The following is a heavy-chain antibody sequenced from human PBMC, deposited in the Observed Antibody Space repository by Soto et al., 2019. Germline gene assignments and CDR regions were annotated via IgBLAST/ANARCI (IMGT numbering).Heavy chain of an antibody. D-gene: IGHD3-3*01. CDR1: GFTFSSYA. Sequence: GGSLRLSCAASGFTFSSYAMSWVRQAPGKGLEWVSSISSSSGNTYYADSVKGRFTISRDNAKNSLYLQMNSLRAEDTAVYYCARDFASATTIFGNPTYYYYYGMDVWGQGTTVTVSS. CDR2: ISSSSGNT. V-gene: IGHV3-21*01. J-gene: IGHJ6*02. CDR3: ARDFASATTIFGNPTYYYYYGMDV.